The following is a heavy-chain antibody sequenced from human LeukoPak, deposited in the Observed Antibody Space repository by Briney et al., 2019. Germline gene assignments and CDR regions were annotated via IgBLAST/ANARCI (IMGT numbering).Heavy chain of an antibody. CDR2: ISAYNGNT. Sequence: GASVKVSCKASGYTFTSYGISWVRQAPGRGLEWMGWISAYNGNTNYAQKLQGRVTMTTDTSTSTAYMELRSLRSDDTAVYYCARGRGYYDSSGKNWFDPWGQGTLVTVSS. D-gene: IGHD3-22*01. CDR1: GYTFTSYG. V-gene: IGHV1-18*01. CDR3: ARGRGYYDSSGKNWFDP. J-gene: IGHJ5*02.